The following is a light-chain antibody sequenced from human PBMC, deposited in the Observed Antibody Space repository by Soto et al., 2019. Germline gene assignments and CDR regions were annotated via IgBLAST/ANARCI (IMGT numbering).Light chain of an antibody. V-gene: IGKV1-5*03. Sequence: DIQMTQSPSTLSASVGDRLTITCRASQTISSWLAWYQQKPGKAPKLLIYKASSLESGVPSRFSGSGSGTDFTLTISSLQPDDFATYYCQKYNSFPGTFGQGTKVEIK. CDR3: QKYNSFPGT. J-gene: IGKJ1*01. CDR2: KAS. CDR1: QTISSW.